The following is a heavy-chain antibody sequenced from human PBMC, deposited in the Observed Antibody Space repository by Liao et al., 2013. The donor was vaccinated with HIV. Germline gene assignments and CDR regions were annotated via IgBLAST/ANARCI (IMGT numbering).Heavy chain of an antibody. CDR1: GGSISSSY. V-gene: IGHV4-4*07. CDR2: ISGNGGT. CDR3: ARDLHCSGGSCYGAFVY. J-gene: IGHJ3*02. Sequence: QVQPQEWGPRLMKPSETLSLTCGVSGGSISSSYWNWIRQTAGQRLQWIGRISGNGGTFYNPSLQESSHHVSRHVQEPRSPSKLSSVTAADTAVYYCARDLHCSGGSCYGAFVYLGPKGRMVTVSS. D-gene: IGHD2-15*01.